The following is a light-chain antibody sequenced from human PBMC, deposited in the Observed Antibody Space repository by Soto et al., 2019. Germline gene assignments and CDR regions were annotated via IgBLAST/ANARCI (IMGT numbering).Light chain of an antibody. CDR2: DAS. V-gene: IGKV3-11*01. CDR3: RQRSNWPSLT. Sequence: EIVLIQSPSTLSFSPGERATLSCRASQSVGSYLAWYQHKPGQAPRLLISDASNRATGIPARFSGSGSETDFTLTISSLEPEDSAVYYCRQRSNWPSLTFGGGTKVDI. J-gene: IGKJ4*01. CDR1: QSVGSY.